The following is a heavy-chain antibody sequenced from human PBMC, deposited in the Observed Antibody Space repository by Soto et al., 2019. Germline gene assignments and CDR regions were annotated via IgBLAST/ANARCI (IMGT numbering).Heavy chain of an antibody. Sequence: ASVKVSCKASGYTFTSYAMHWVRQAPGQRLEWMGWINAGNGNTKYSQKFQGRVTITRDTSASTAYMELSSLRSEDTAVYYCARGSARYCSSTSCSDWFDPWGQGTLVTVSS. D-gene: IGHD2-2*01. CDR1: GYTFTSYA. V-gene: IGHV1-3*01. CDR3: ARGSARYCSSTSCSDWFDP. CDR2: INAGNGNT. J-gene: IGHJ5*02.